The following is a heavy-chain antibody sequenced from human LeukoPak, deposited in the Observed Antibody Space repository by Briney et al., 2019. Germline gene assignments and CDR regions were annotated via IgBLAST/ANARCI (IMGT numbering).Heavy chain of an antibody. D-gene: IGHD3-10*01. J-gene: IGHJ3*02. CDR3: ARDPVGYYGSGSYYRSPGAFDI. CDR1: GGSISSYY. V-gene: IGHV4-59*01. CDR2: IYYSGST. Sequence: SETLSLTCTVSGGSISSYYWSWIRQPPGKGLEWIGYIYYSGSTNYNPSLKSRVTISVDTSKNQFSLKLSSVTAADTAVYYCARDPVGYYGSGSYYRSPGAFDIWGQGTMVTVSS.